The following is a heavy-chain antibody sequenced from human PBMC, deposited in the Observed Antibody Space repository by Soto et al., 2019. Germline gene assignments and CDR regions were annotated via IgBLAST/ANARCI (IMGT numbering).Heavy chain of an antibody. CDR1: GYTFTSYG. CDR3: VRTKDDYGDSNWFAS. J-gene: IGHJ5*01. Sequence: ASEKVSCKASGYTFTSYGISWVRQAPGQGLEWMGWISAYNGNTNYAQKLQGRVTMTTDTSTSTAYMELRSLRSDDTAVYYCVRTKDDYGDSNWFASCGQRTMGTVSS. D-gene: IGHD4-17*01. CDR2: ISAYNGNT. V-gene: IGHV1-18*04.